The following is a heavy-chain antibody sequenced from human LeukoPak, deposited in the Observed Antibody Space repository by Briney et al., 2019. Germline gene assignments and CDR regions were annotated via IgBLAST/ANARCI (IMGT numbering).Heavy chain of an antibody. D-gene: IGHD6-19*01. V-gene: IGHV1-69*08. CDR2: IIPMQGTP. Sequence: ASVKVSCKASGGTFSSYNFIWVRQAPGQGLEWMGGIIPMQGTPNYAQKFQDRVTISADKSTTTVHMALSSLRYEDTAMYYCARESVAGGFEYWGQGTLVTVSS. CDR3: ARESVAGGFEY. CDR1: GGTFSSYN. J-gene: IGHJ4*02.